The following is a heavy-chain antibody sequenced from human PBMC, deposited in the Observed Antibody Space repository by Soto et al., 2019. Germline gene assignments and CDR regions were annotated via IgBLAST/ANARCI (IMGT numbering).Heavy chain of an antibody. Sequence: ASVKVSCKASGYSFTSYDIHWVRQATGQGLEWMGWMNPNSGNTGYAQTFQDRITMTRDTSTGTAYMELSSLRSEDTAVYYCAKDKNPSGEFSFIDYWGQGTPVTVSS. J-gene: IGHJ4*02. CDR1: GYSFTSYD. V-gene: IGHV1-8*01. D-gene: IGHD3-10*01. CDR2: MNPNSGNT. CDR3: AKDKNPSGEFSFIDY.